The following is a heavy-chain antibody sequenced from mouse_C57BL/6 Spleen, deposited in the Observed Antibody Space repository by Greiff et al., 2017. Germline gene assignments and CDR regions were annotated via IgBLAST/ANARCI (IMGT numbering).Heavy chain of an antibody. CDR1: GYTFTSYW. CDR2: IDPSDSYT. Sequence: QVQLQQPGAELVKPGASVKLSCKASGYTFTSYWMQWVKQRPGQGLEWIGEIDPSDSYTNYNQKFKGKATLTVDTSSSTAYMQLSSLTSEDSAVYYCARRYYDPFAYWGQGTLVTVSA. CDR3: ARRYYDPFAY. D-gene: IGHD2-4*01. V-gene: IGHV1-50*01. J-gene: IGHJ3*01.